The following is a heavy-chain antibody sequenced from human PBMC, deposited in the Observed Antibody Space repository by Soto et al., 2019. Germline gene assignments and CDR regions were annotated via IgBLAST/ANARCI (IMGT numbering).Heavy chain of an antibody. CDR3: ARGRYSGYDKGPFDY. V-gene: IGHV4-59*01. D-gene: IGHD5-12*01. J-gene: IGHJ4*02. CDR2: IYYSGST. Sequence: SETLSLTCTVSGGSISSYYWSWIRQPPGKGLEWIGYIYYSGSTNYNPSLNSRVTMAVDTSKNQFSLKLSSVTAADTAVYYCARGRYSGYDKGPFDYWGQGTLVTVSS. CDR1: GGSISSYY.